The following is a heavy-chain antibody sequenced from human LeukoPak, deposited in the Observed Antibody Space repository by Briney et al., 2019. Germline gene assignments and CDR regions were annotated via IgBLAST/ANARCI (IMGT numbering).Heavy chain of an antibody. J-gene: IGHJ4*02. CDR3: ARHVVAVGFDY. CDR2: ITSSSSYI. D-gene: IGHD3-22*01. CDR1: GFTFSSYT. V-gene: IGHV3-21*01. Sequence: GGSLRLSCAASGFTFSSYTMNWVRQAPGKGLEWVSSITSSSSYIYYADSVKGRFTISRDNAKKSLCLQMNSLRAEDTAVYYCARHVVAVGFDYWGQGTLVTVSS.